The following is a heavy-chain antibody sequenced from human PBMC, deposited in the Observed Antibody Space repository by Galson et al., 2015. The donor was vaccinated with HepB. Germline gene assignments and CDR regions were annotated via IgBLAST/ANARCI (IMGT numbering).Heavy chain of an antibody. D-gene: IGHD2-2*01. J-gene: IGHJ4*02. V-gene: IGHV3-21*01. Sequence: SLRLSCAASGFTFSTYSMNWVRQAPGKGLEWVSSISSSSSNIYYAGSVKGRFTISRDNAKNSLYLQMDSLRAEDTAVYYCARGHCSSTSCDPFYFDYWGQGTLVTVSS. CDR1: GFTFSTYS. CDR3: ARGHCSSTSCDPFYFDY. CDR2: ISSSSSNI.